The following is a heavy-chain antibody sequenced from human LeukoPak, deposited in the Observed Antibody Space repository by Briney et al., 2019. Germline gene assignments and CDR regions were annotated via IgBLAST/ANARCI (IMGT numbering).Heavy chain of an antibody. J-gene: IGHJ4*02. D-gene: IGHD1-14*01. CDR2: IKSKTDGGTA. CDR3: TTDGGITIRPLFDY. CDR1: VSTFSNAW. V-gene: IGHV3-15*01. Sequence: GGSLRLSCAASVSTFSNAWMSWVRQAPGKGLEWVGRIKSKTDGGTADYAAPVKGRFTISRDDSKNMLYLQMNSLKTEDTAVYYCTTDGGITIRPLFDYWGQGTLVTVSS.